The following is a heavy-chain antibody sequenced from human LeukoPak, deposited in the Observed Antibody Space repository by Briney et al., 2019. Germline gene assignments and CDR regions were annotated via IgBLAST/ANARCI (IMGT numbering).Heavy chain of an antibody. V-gene: IGHV4-34*01. D-gene: IGHD3-10*01. CDR1: GGSFSGYY. J-gene: IGHJ6*04. Sequence: SETLSLTCAVYGGSFSGYYWSWIRQPPGEGREWIGEINHSGSTNYNPSLKSRVTISVDTSKNQFSLKLSSVTAADTAVYYCARGRVYGYGSGSYSMDVWGKGTTVTVSS. CDR2: INHSGST. CDR3: ARGRVYGYGSGSYSMDV.